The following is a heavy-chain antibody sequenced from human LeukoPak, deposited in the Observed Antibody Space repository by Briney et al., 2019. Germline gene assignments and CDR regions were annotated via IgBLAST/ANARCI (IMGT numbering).Heavy chain of an antibody. CDR2: FHTRGST. V-gene: IGHV4-61*02. D-gene: IGHD3-10*01. CDR3: ARDGGITMVRGVIIGALNWFDP. Sequence: SETLSLTCTVSGGSISSGSYYWSWIRQPAGKGLEWIGRFHTRGSTNYNPSLKSRVTMSVDTSKNQFSLKLSSVTAADTAVYYCARDGGITMVRGVIIGALNWFDPWGQGTLVTVSS. J-gene: IGHJ5*02. CDR1: GGSISSGSYY.